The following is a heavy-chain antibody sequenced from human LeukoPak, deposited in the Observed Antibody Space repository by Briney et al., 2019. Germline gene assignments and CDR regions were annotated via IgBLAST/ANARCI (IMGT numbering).Heavy chain of an antibody. D-gene: IGHD3-16*02. CDR2: IYHSGST. CDR3: ARVAPFMITFGGVIVTSTAHYFDY. J-gene: IGHJ4*02. CDR1: GGSISSSNW. V-gene: IGHV4-4*02. Sequence: PSGTLSLTCAVSGGSISSSNWRSWVRQPPGKGLEWIGEIYHSGSTNYNPSLKSRVTISVDKSKNQFSLKLSFVTAADTAVYYCARVAPFMITFGGVIVTSTAHYFDYWGQGTLVTVSS.